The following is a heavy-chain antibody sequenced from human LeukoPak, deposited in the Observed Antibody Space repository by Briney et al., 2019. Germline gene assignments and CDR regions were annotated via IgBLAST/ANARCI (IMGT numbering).Heavy chain of an antibody. J-gene: IGHJ5*02. CDR3: ARPGLAVAGTRWFDP. CDR1: GFTFSGYA. D-gene: IGHD6-19*01. Sequence: GGSLRLSCAASGFTFSGYAMSWVRQAPGESPEWVSALGSGGRGSHYADSVKGRFTISRDDSKNTHYLQMNSLRAEDTAVYFCARPGLAVAGTRWFDPWGQGTLVTVSS. V-gene: IGHV3-23*01. CDR2: LGSGGRGS.